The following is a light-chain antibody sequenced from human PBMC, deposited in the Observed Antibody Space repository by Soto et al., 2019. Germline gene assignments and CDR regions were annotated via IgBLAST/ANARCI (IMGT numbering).Light chain of an antibody. CDR1: SSDVGSYNL. J-gene: IGLJ2*01. CDR3: CSYAGSVV. Sequence: QAVVTQPASVSGSPGQSITISCTGTSSDVGSYNLVSWYQQHPGKAPKLMIYEGSKRPSGVSNRFSGSKSGNTASLTISGLQAEDEADYYCCSYAGSVVFGGGTKATVL. CDR2: EGS. V-gene: IGLV2-23*01.